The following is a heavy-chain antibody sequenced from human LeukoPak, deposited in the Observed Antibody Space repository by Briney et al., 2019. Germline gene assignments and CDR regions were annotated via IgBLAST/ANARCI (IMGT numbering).Heavy chain of an antibody. CDR3: ARWNIVVVPAAGSPLPYNWFDP. V-gene: IGHV3-7*01. CDR2: INQNGGGK. CDR1: GFTFSSYW. D-gene: IGHD2-2*01. Sequence: GGSLRLSCAASGFTFSSYWMSWVRQAPGKGLEWVANINQNGGGKNYVDPVKGRFTISRDNAKNSLYLQMNSLRAEDTAVYYCARWNIVVVPAAGSPLPYNWFDPWGQGTLVTVSS. J-gene: IGHJ5*02.